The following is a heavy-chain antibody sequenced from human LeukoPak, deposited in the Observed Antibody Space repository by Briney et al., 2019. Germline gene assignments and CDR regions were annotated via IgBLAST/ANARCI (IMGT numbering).Heavy chain of an antibody. J-gene: IGHJ4*02. CDR2: IIPIFGTA. Sequence: SVKVPCKASGGTFSCYAISWVRQAPGQGLEWMRGIIPIFGTANYAQKFQGRVTITADESTSTAYMGLSSLRSEDTAVYYCARGSSSWYYGSRSDYWGQGTLVTVSS. V-gene: IGHV1-69*13. CDR1: GGTFSCYA. D-gene: IGHD6-13*01. CDR3: ARGSSSWYYGSRSDY.